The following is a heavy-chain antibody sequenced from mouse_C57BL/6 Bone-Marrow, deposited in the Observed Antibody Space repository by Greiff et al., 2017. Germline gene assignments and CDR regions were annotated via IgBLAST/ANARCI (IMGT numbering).Heavy chain of an antibody. CDR3: ARCGYSYYFDY. Sequence: VHLVESGAELARPGASVKLSCKASGYTFTSYGISWVKQRTGQGLEWIGEIYPRSGNTYYNEKFKGKATLTADKSSSTAYMELRSLTSEDSAVYFCARCGYSYYFDYWGQGTTLTVSS. J-gene: IGHJ2*01. V-gene: IGHV1-81*01. CDR1: GYTFTSYG. D-gene: IGHD2-3*01. CDR2: IYPRSGNT.